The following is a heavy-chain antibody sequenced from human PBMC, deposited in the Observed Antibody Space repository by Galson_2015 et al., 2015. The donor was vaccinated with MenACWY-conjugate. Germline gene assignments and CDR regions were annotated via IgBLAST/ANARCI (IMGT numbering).Heavy chain of an antibody. CDR3: ARGVTRTSGTINWYFDF. Sequence: CAISGDSVSSNSAAWTWIRQSPSRGLEWLGRSYYRSRWHNDYAVSVKSRITMNPDTSRNQLSLQLSSVTPEDTAVYYCARGVTRTSGTINWYFDFWGRGTLVTVSS. D-gene: IGHD6-13*01. V-gene: IGHV6-1*01. CDR1: GDSVSSNSAA. J-gene: IGHJ2*01. CDR2: SYYRSRWHN.